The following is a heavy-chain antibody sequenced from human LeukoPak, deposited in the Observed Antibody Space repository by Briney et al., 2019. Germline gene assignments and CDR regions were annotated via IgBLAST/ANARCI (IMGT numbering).Heavy chain of an antibody. CDR1: GFTFSSYE. CDR2: ISSSGSTI. J-gene: IGHJ3*02. CDR3: ARAGHYYDSSGAFDI. D-gene: IGHD3-22*01. V-gene: IGHV3-48*03. Sequence: GGSLRLSCAASGFTFSSYEMNWVRQAPGKGLEWVSYISSSGSTIYYADSVKGRFTISRDNAKNSLYLQMNSLRAEDTAVYYCARAGHYYDSSGAFDIWGQGTMVTVSS.